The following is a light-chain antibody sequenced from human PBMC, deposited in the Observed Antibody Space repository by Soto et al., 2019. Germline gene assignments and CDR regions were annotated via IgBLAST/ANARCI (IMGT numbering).Light chain of an antibody. CDR1: QSVRSN. V-gene: IGKV3-15*01. CDR2: GAS. CDR3: QQYNNWPPYT. Sequence: EIVMTQSPATLSVSPGERATLSCRASQSVRSNLAWYQQKPGQAPRLLIYGASTRATGIPARFSGSESGTEFTLTISSLQSEDFAVYYYQQYNNWPPYTFGQGTKLEIK. J-gene: IGKJ2*01.